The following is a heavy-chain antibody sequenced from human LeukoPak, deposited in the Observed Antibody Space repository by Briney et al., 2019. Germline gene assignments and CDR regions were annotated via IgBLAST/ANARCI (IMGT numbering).Heavy chain of an antibody. J-gene: IGHJ4*02. CDR3: ARARVDCGGDCYTVFDY. CDR2: INSDGSST. Sequence: AGGSLRLSCAASGFTFSSYWMHWVRQAPGKGLVWVSRINSDGSSTSYADSVKGRFTISRDNAKNTLYLQMNSLRAEDTAVYYCARARVDCGGDCYTVFDYWGQGTLVTVPS. CDR1: GFTFSSYW. D-gene: IGHD2-21*02. V-gene: IGHV3-74*01.